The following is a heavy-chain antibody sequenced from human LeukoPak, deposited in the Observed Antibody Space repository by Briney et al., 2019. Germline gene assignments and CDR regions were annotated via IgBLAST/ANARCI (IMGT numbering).Heavy chain of an antibody. CDR3: ARNSVAGTGNY. CDR1: GFTGSNNY. CDR2: FYSGGDR. V-gene: IGHV3-53*01. D-gene: IGHD6-19*01. J-gene: IGHJ4*02. Sequence: PGGSLRLSCAASGFTGSNNYMSWVRQAPGKGLEWVSVFYSGGDRYYADSVKGRFTISRDNSKNTVYLRMNSLRPEDTAVYYCARNSVAGTGNYWGQGTLVTVSS.